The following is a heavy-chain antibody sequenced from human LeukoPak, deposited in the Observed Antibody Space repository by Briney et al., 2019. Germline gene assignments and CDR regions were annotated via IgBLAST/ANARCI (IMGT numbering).Heavy chain of an antibody. V-gene: IGHV4-34*01. Sequence: SETLSLTCAVYGGSSSGYYWSWIRQPPGKELEWIGEINHSGSTNYNPSLKSRVTISVDTSKNQFSLKLSSVTAADTAVYYCAIYTFGDLVGSGVDYWGQGTLVTVSS. D-gene: IGHD3-10*01. CDR2: INHSGST. CDR3: AIYTFGDLVGSGVDY. CDR1: GGSSSGYY. J-gene: IGHJ4*02.